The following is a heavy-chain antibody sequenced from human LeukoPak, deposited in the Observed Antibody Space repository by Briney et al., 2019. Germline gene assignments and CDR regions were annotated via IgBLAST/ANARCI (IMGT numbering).Heavy chain of an antibody. Sequence: QTGRSLRLSCAASGFTFSNYGMHWVRQAPGKGLEWVAVIWYDGSNKYYADSVKGRFTISRDNSKNTLYLQMNSLRAEDTAVYYCARGGQTFDYWGQGTLVTVSS. CDR3: ARGGQTFDY. D-gene: IGHD1-26*01. CDR1: GFTFSNYG. V-gene: IGHV3-33*01. J-gene: IGHJ4*02. CDR2: IWYDGSNK.